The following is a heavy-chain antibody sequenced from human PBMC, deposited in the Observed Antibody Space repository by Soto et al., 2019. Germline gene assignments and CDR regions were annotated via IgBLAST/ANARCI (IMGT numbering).Heavy chain of an antibody. J-gene: IGHJ3*02. Sequence: EMQLVESGGGLVWPGGSLTLSCAASGFAFSSYEMNWVRQAPGKGLEWVSYIDATSNIIHYADSVEGRFTISRDNSKNSLFLQMNSLGAEDTAVYYCARDRWHRDRHPGAFDIWGRGTMVTVSS. V-gene: IGHV3-48*03. CDR3: ARDRWHRDRHPGAFDI. CDR1: GFAFSSYE. D-gene: IGHD2-15*01. CDR2: IDATSNII.